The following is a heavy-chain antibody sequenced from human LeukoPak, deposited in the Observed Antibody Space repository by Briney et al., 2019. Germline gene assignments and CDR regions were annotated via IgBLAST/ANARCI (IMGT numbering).Heavy chain of an antibody. CDR3: ARATSLGDSGGYYYADS. CDR1: GYIFTNYG. D-gene: IGHD3-22*01. V-gene: IGHV1-18*01. Sequence: ASVKVSCKASGYIFTNYGISWVRQAPGQGLEWMGWISGDNDNTYYAQKYQGIVTMTTDTSTNTAYMELRSLRSDDTAVYYCARATSLGDSGGYYYADSWGQGTLVTVSS. J-gene: IGHJ5*01. CDR2: ISGDNDNT.